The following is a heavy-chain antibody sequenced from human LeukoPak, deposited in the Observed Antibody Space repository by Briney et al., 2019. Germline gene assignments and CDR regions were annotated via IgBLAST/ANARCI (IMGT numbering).Heavy chain of an antibody. CDR2: INPNSGGT. Sequence: ASVKVSFKASGYTFTGYYMHWVRQAPGQGLEWMGWINPNSGGTNYAQKFQGRVTMTRNTSISTAYMELSRLRSDDTALYYCARGKGIAVSSFDYWGQGTLVTVSS. CDR1: GYTFTGYY. J-gene: IGHJ4*02. D-gene: IGHD6-19*01. CDR3: ARGKGIAVSSFDY. V-gene: IGHV1-2*02.